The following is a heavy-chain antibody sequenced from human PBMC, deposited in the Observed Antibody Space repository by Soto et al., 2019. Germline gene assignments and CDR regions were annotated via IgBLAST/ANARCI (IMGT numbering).Heavy chain of an antibody. CDR3: ARSTSIAVCAGY. CDR2: INAGNGNT. D-gene: IGHD6-6*01. CDR1: GYTFTSYA. J-gene: IGHJ4*02. V-gene: IGHV1-3*01. Sequence: QVQLVQSGAEVKKPGASVKVSCKASGYTFTSYAMHWVRQAPGQRLEWMGWINAGNGNTKYSQKFQGRVTITRDTSASTAYIELSSLRSEYTAVYYCARSTSIAVCAGYWGQGTLVTVSS.